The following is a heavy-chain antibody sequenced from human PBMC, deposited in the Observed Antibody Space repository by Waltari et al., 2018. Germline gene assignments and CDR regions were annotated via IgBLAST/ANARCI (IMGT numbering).Heavy chain of an antibody. CDR1: GGSFSGYY. CDR3: ARLPYELWSDYFDY. CDR2: IKHSGST. D-gene: IGHD5-18*01. V-gene: IGHV4-34*01. J-gene: IGHJ4*02. Sequence: QVQLQQWGAGLLKPSETLSLTCAVYGGSFSGYYWSWIRQPPGKGLGWIGEIKHSGSTNSNPSLKSRVTISVDTSKNQFSLKLSSVTAADTAVYYCARLPYELWSDYFDYWGQGTLVTVSS.